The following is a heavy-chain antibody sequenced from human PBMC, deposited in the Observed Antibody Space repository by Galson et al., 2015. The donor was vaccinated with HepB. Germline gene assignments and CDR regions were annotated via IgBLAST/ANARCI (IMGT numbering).Heavy chain of an antibody. J-gene: IGHJ4*02. Sequence: SLRLSCAASGFTVSSNYMSWVRQAPGKGLERVSVIYSGGSTYYADSVKGRFTISRDNSKNTLYLQMNSLRAEDTAVYYCARGFDSSGWYDWGQGTLVTVSS. V-gene: IGHV3-53*01. CDR1: GFTVSSNY. D-gene: IGHD6-19*01. CDR3: ARGFDSSGWYD. CDR2: IYSGGST.